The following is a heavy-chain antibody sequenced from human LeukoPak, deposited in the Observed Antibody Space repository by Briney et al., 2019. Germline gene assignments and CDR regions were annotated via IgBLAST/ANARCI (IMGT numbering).Heavy chain of an antibody. V-gene: IGHV3-30*02. D-gene: IGHD5-18*01. J-gene: IGHJ4*02. CDR3: ARGSGYSYGSDNYYFDY. CDR2: IHHDGSNK. Sequence: PPGGSLGLSCAASGFTFSSYGMHWVRQAPGKGLDWVAFIHHDGSNKYYADSVRGRFTISRDNSKNTLYLQMNSLRAEDTAVYYCARGSGYSYGSDNYYFDYWGQGTLVTVSS. CDR1: GFTFSSYG.